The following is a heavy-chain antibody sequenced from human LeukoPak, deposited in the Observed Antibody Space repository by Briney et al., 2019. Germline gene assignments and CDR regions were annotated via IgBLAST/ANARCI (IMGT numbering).Heavy chain of an antibody. D-gene: IGHD6-13*01. CDR3: AKELVSSSSYGDAFDI. CDR2: IRYDGSNK. Sequence: PGGSLRLSCAASGFTFSSYGMHWVRQAPGKGLEWVAFIRYDGSNKYYADSVKGRFTISGDNSKNTLYLQMNSLRAEDTAVYYYAKELVSSSSYGDAFDIWGQGTMVTVSP. V-gene: IGHV3-30*02. J-gene: IGHJ3*02. CDR1: GFTFSSYG.